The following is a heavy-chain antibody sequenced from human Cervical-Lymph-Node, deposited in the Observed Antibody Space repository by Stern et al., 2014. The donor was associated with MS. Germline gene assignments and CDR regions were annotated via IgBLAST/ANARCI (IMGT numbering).Heavy chain of an antibody. Sequence: QVQLVESGGGLVRPGGSLKLSCAASGFDFSDYYMSWIRQAPGKGLEWISYINHNGGTKYYADSVKGRFTISRDNPKQSLDLQMNSLRAEDTAMYFCAREGTFSSGYYNYDVFDIWGRGTMVTVS. J-gene: IGHJ3*02. CDR2: INHNGGTK. V-gene: IGHV3-11*01. D-gene: IGHD6-19*01. CDR3: AREGTFSSGYYNYDVFDI. CDR1: GFDFSDYY.